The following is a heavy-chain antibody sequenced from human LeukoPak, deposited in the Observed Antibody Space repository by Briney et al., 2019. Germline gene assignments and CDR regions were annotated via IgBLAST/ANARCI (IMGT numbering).Heavy chain of an antibody. V-gene: IGHV4-59*08. CDR3: ARGYYYDSSGYSHFDY. J-gene: IGHJ4*02. CDR2: IYYSGST. Sequence: SETLSLTCTVSGGSISSYYWSWIRQPPGKGLEWIGYIYYSGSTNYNPSLKSRVTISVDTSKNQFSLKLSSVTAADTAVYYCARGYYYDSSGYSHFDYWGQGTLVTVSS. CDR1: GGSISSYY. D-gene: IGHD3-22*01.